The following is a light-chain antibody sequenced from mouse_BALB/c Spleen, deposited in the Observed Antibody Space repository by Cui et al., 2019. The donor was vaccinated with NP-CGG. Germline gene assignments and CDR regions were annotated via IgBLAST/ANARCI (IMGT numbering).Light chain of an antibody. CDR2: GTN. V-gene: IGLV1*01. Sequence: QAVVIQDSALTTSPGETVTLTCRSSTGAVTTSNYANWVQEKPDHLFTGIIGGTNNRAPGVPARFSGSLIGDKAALTITGAQTEDEAIYFCALWYSNHWVFGGGTKLTVL. CDR3: ALWYSNHWV. CDR1: TGAVTTSNY. J-gene: IGLJ1*01.